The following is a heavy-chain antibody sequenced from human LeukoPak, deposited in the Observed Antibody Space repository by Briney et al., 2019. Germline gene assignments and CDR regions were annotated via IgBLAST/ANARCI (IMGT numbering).Heavy chain of an antibody. D-gene: IGHD3-3*01. CDR3: ARQNYDFWSGYSYNWFDP. CDR1: GFTFSSYG. Sequence: PGGSLRLSCAASGFTFSSYGMHWVRQPPGKGLEWIGSIYYSGSTYYNPSLKSRVTISVDTSKNQFSLKLSSVTAADTAVYYCARQNYDFWSGYSYNWFDPWGQGTLVTVSS. CDR2: IYYSGST. V-gene: IGHV4-39*01. J-gene: IGHJ5*02.